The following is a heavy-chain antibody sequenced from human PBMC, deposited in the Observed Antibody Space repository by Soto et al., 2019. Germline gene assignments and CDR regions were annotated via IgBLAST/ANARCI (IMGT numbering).Heavy chain of an antibody. CDR1: GFTFSSYA. D-gene: IGHD3-3*01. J-gene: IGHJ4*02. CDR2: ISGSGGST. Sequence: EVQLLESGGGLVQPGGSLRLSCAASGFTFSSYAMSWVRQAPGKGLEWVSAISGSGGSTYYADSVKGRFTISRDNSKNTRYLQMNSLRAEDTAVYYCAKVGLRFLEWLTFDYWGQGTLVTVSS. V-gene: IGHV3-23*01. CDR3: AKVGLRFLEWLTFDY.